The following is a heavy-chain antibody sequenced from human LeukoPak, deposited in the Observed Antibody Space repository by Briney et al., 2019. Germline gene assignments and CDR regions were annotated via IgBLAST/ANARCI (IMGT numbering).Heavy chain of an antibody. J-gene: IGHJ4*02. D-gene: IGHD3-22*01. Sequence: SETLSLTCTVSGGSISSSSYYWGWIRQPPGKGLEWIGSIYYSGSTYYNPSLKSRVTISVDTSKSQFSLKLSSVTAADTAVYYCARLIPMRYYDSSGYFDYWGQGTLVTVSS. CDR3: ARLIPMRYYDSSGYFDY. V-gene: IGHV4-39*01. CDR2: IYYSGST. CDR1: GGSISSSSYY.